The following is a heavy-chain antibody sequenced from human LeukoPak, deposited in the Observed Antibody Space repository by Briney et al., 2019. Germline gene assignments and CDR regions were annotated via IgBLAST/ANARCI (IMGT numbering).Heavy chain of an antibody. CDR2: IYHSGST. Sequence: PSGTLSLTCAVSGGSISSSNWWSWVRQPPGKGLEWIGEIYHSGSTNYNPSLKSRVTISVDKSKNQFSLKLSSVTGADTAVYYCARVKQPPFLVPAATSGVFDYWGQGTLVTVSS. D-gene: IGHD2-2*01. V-gene: IGHV4-4*02. CDR1: GGSISSSNW. CDR3: ARVKQPPFLVPAATSGVFDY. J-gene: IGHJ4*02.